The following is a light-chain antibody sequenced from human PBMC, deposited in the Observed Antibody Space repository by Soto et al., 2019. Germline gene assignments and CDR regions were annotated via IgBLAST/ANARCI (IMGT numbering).Light chain of an antibody. CDR3: QEYNGRSS. CDR2: RTS. J-gene: IGKJ1*01. V-gene: IGKV3-15*01. Sequence: RVTTQSPATLSVSPGERATLSCRASQNVAGDLAWYQQKPGQAPRLLIYRTSTRATGIPARFSGSGSGTEFTLTIRSLQSEDFAVYYCQEYNGRSSFGQGTKVEIK. CDR1: QNVAGD.